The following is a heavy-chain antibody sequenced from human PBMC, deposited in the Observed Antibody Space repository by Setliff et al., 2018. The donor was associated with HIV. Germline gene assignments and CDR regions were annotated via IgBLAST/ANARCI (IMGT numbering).Heavy chain of an antibody. J-gene: IGHJ6*02. V-gene: IGHV1-8*02. CDR3: ARNFGLSPSGKYYYYYGMDI. Sequence: ASVKVSCKASGYTFTSYDINWVRQATGQGPEWMGWMNPNSGNTGYAQKFQGRVTMTRNTSISTAYMELSSLRSDDTAVYYCARNFGLSPSGKYYYYYGMDIWGQGTTVTVSS. CDR2: MNPNSGNT. D-gene: IGHD3-10*01. CDR1: GYTFTSYD.